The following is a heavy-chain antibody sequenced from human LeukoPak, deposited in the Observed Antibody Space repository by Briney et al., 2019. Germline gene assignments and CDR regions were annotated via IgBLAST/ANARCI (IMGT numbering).Heavy chain of an antibody. CDR2: IYYSGST. J-gene: IGHJ4*02. V-gene: IGHV4-39*07. Sequence: SETLSLTYTVSGDSISSSSYYWGWIRQPPGKGLEWVGNIYYSGSTYYNPSLKSRVTISVDTSKNQFSLKLSSVTAADTAVYYCARVDSSGWPLDYWGQGTLVTVPS. D-gene: IGHD6-19*01. CDR1: GDSISSSSYY. CDR3: ARVDSSGWPLDY.